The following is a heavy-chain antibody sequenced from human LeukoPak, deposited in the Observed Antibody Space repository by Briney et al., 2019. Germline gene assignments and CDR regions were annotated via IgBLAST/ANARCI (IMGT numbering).Heavy chain of an antibody. CDR1: GFTFSSYG. CDR2: IWYDGSNK. CDR3: ARDPGNSSGYYFDY. V-gene: IGHV3-33*01. J-gene: IGHJ4*02. Sequence: GRSLRLSCAASGFTFSSYGMHWVRQAPGKGLEWVAVIWYDGSNKYYADSVKGRFTISRDNSKNTLYLQMNSLRAEDTAMYYCARDPGNSSGYYFDYWGQGTLVTVS. D-gene: IGHD3-22*01.